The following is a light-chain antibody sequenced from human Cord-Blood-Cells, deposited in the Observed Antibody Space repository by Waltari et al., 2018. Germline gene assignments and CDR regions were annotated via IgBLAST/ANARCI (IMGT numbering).Light chain of an antibody. Sequence: EIVLTQSPATLSLSPGERATLSCRASQSVSSYLAWYQQKPGQAPRLLIYDASNRATGIPARCSVSGSGTDFTLTISSLEPEDFAVYYCQQRSNWLLTFGQGARLEIK. CDR1: QSVSSY. V-gene: IGKV3-11*01. CDR3: QQRSNWLLT. CDR2: DAS. J-gene: IGKJ5*01.